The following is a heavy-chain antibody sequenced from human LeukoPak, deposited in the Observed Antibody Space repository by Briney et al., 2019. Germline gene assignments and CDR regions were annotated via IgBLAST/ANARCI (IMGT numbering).Heavy chain of an antibody. V-gene: IGHV3-74*01. CDR3: ARSQWLLQGY. J-gene: IGHJ4*02. CDR1: GFTFSTYW. Sequence: PGGSLRLSCAASGFTFSTYWMHWVRQAPGKGLVWVSRINSDGSSTSYADFVKGRFTITRDNARNTLYLQMNSLRAEDTAVYYCARSQWLLQGYGGQGTLVTVLS. CDR2: INSDGSST. D-gene: IGHD6-19*01.